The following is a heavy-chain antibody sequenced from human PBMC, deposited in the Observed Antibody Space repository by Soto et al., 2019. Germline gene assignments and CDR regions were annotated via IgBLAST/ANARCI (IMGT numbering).Heavy chain of an antibody. CDR2: IYYSGST. D-gene: IGHD3-10*01. V-gene: IGHV4-59*01. CDR1: GGSISSYY. Sequence: SETLSLTCTVSGGSISSYYWSWIRQPPGKGLEWIGYIYYSGSTNYNPSLKSRVTISVDTSKNQFSLKLSSVTAADTAVYYCARERAQFGELSDDAFDIWGQGTMVTVSS. CDR3: ARERAQFGELSDDAFDI. J-gene: IGHJ3*02.